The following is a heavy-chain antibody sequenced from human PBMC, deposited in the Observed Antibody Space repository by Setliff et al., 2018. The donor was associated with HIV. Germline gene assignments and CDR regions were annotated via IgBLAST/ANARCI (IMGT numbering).Heavy chain of an antibody. Sequence: GASVKVSCKASGYTFTSYYMHWVRQAPGQGLEWMGWINPISGTANYAQKFQGRVTITTDESTSTAYVYLSSLRSDDTAVYYCARDHCSSTSCYLFDYWGQGTLVTVSS. V-gene: IGHV1-69*05. CDR1: GYTFTSYY. CDR3: ARDHCSSTSCYLFDY. D-gene: IGHD2-2*01. J-gene: IGHJ4*02. CDR2: INPISGTA.